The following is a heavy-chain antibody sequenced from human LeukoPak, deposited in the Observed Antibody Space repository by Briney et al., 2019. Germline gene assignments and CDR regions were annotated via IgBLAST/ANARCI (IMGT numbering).Heavy chain of an antibody. V-gene: IGHV4-34*01. CDR2: INHSGST. J-gene: IGHJ4*02. Sequence: PSETLSLTCAVYGGPFSGYYWRWIRHPPGKGLEWIGEINHSGSTNYNPSLKSRVTISVDTSKNQFSLKLSSVTAADTAVYYCARFSERGKRWLQLAYWGQGTLVTVSS. CDR3: ARFSERGKRWLQLAY. CDR1: GGPFSGYY. D-gene: IGHD5-24*01.